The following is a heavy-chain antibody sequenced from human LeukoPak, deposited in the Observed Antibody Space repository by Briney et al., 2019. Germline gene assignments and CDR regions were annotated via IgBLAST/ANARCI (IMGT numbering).Heavy chain of an antibody. CDR1: GYTLTGYY. V-gene: IGHV1-2*02. CDR2: LNPKTGGT. CDR3: ARATAENDH. Sequence: ASVKVSCKASGYTLTGYYLHWVRQAPGQGLEWMGWLNPKTGGTSYAQKFQGRVTMTRDTSISTANMELSRLTSDDTAVYYCARATAENDHWGQGTLVTVSS. D-gene: IGHD1-14*01. J-gene: IGHJ4*02.